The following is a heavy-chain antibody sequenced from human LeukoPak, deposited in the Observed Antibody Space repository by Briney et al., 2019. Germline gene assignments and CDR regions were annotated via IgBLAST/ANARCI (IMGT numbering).Heavy chain of an antibody. CDR2: IRYNGNNQ. D-gene: IGHD3-10*01. CDR1: GFTFNNYG. V-gene: IGHV3-30*02. J-gene: IGHJ6*03. CDR3: AKDSAFYYIDV. Sequence: GGSLRLSCAASGFTFNNYGMHWVRQAPGKGLEWVAFIRYNGNNQYYADSVKGRFTISRDNSKDTLYLQMNSLKGDDTAVYYCAKDSAFYYIDVWGKGTTVIISS.